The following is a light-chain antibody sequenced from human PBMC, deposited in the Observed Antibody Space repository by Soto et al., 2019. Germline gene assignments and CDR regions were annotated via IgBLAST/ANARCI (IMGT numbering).Light chain of an antibody. V-gene: IGKV1-39*01. CDR1: QSISSY. Sequence: DIQMTQSPSSLSASVGDRVTITCRASQSISSYLNWYQQKPGKAPKLLIYAASSLQSGVPSRFSGSGSGTEFTLTITSLQPEDFATYYCQQANILPLTFGGGTKVDIK. CDR2: AAS. CDR3: QQANILPLT. J-gene: IGKJ4*01.